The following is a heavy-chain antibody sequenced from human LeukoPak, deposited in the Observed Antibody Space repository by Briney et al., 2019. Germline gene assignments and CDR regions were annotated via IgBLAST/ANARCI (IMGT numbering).Heavy chain of an antibody. CDR1: GFTFDDYG. Sequence: GGSLRLSCAASGFTFDDYGMSWVRQAPGKGLEWVSAISGSGGSTYYADSVKGRFTISRDNSKNTLYLQMNSLRAEDTAVYYCATGGQYYYDSSGYPTSLDYWGQGTLVTVSS. D-gene: IGHD3-22*01. CDR3: ATGGQYYYDSSGYPTSLDY. CDR2: ISGSGGST. J-gene: IGHJ4*02. V-gene: IGHV3-23*01.